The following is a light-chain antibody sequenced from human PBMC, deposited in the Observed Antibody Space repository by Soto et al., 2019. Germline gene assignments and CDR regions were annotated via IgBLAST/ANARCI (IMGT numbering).Light chain of an antibody. Sequence: DIVLTQSPGSLSLSPGERATLSCRASRSVDSSFFAWYQQKPGQAPRLLIYGASKRATGTPDRFSGSGSGTDFTLTITRLEPEDFAVYYCQQYVSSVTFGQGTKVEIK. J-gene: IGKJ1*01. CDR1: RSVDSSF. CDR2: GAS. V-gene: IGKV3-20*01. CDR3: QQYVSSVT.